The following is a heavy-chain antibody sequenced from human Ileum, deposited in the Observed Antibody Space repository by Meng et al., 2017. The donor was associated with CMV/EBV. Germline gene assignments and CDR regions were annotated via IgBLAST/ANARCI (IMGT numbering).Heavy chain of an antibody. CDR2: ISYDGSNK. J-gene: IGHJ5*02. CDR3: ARDRLTYCSSTSCYTFWFDP. Sequence: SYAMLWVRQAPGKGLEWVAVISYDGSNKYYADSVKGRFTISRDNSKNTLYLQMNSLRAEDTAVYYCARDRLTYCSSTSCYTFWFDPWGQGTLVTVSS. V-gene: IGHV3-30*04. CDR1: SYA. D-gene: IGHD2-2*02.